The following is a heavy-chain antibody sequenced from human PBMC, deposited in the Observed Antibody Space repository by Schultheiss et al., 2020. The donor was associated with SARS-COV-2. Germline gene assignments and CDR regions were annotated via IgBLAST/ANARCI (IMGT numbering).Heavy chain of an antibody. Sequence: ASVKVSCKASGYTFTSYGISWVRQAPGQGLEWMGWISAYNGNTNYAQKFQGRVTMTRDTSISTAYMELSRLRSDDTAVYYCARGRGLMVPSAAGTPHYYGMDVWGQGTTVTVSS. CDR3: ARGRGLMVPSAAGTPHYYGMDV. CDR1: GYTFTSYG. CDR2: ISAYNGNT. J-gene: IGHJ6*02. V-gene: IGHV1-18*04. D-gene: IGHD6-13*01.